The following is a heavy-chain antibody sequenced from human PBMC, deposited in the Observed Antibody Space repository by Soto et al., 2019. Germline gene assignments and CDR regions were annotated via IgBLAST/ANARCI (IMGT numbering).Heavy chain of an antibody. V-gene: IGHV3-74*01. D-gene: IGHD1-7*01. CDR1: GFTFSSYW. CDR2: INSDGSST. Sequence: EVQLVESGGGLVQPGGSLRLSCAASGFTFSSYWMHWVRQAPGKGLVWVSRINSDGSSTSYADSVKGRFTISRDNAKNTLYLQMNSLRAEDTAVYYCAALTGTTWGYSWFDPWGQGTLVTVSS. CDR3: AALTGTTWGYSWFDP. J-gene: IGHJ5*02.